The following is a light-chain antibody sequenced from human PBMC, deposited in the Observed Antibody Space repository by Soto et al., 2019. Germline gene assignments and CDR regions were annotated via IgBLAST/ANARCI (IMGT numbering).Light chain of an antibody. V-gene: IGLV2-23*01. CDR2: EGS. CDR1: SSDVGSYNL. Sequence: QSVLTQPASVSGSPGQSITISCTGTSSDVGSYNLVSWYQQHPGKAPKLMIYEGSKRPSGVSNRFSGSKSGNTASLTIYGLQAEDEADYYCCSYAGSVVFGGGTQLTVL. J-gene: IGLJ2*01. CDR3: CSYAGSVV.